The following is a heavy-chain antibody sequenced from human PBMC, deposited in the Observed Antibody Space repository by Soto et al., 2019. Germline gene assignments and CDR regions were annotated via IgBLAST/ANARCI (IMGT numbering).Heavy chain of an antibody. V-gene: IGHV4-61*08. CDR3: ARSSSWYGHLGY. CDR1: GASISSGGYY. Sequence: SETLSLTCTVSGASISSGGYYWSWIRQPPGKGLEWIGYIYYSGSTNYNPSLKSRVTISVDTSKNQFSLKLSSVTAADTAVYYCARSSSWYGHLGYWGQGTLVTVSS. J-gene: IGHJ4*02. CDR2: IYYSGST. D-gene: IGHD6-13*01.